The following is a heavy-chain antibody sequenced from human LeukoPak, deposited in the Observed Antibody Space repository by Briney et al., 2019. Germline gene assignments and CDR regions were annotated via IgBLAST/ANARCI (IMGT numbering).Heavy chain of an antibody. Sequence: SETLSLTCTVSGGSISSYYWSWIRQPPGKGLEWIGYIYYSGSTNYNPSLKSRVTISVDTSKNQFSLKLSSVTAADTAVYYCARRSLDYGDYGDWGQGTLVTVSS. CDR2: IYYSGST. CDR3: ARRSLDYGDYGD. CDR1: GGSISSYY. J-gene: IGHJ4*02. D-gene: IGHD4-17*01. V-gene: IGHV4-59*08.